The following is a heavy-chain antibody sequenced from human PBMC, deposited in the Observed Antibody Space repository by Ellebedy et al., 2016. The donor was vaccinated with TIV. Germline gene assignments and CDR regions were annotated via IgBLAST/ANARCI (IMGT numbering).Heavy chain of an antibody. CDR2: IYWDDDT. CDR1: GFSLSDNGVG. J-gene: IGHJ5*02. CDR3: ARRPPQDYGSYGLMGWFNP. V-gene: IGHV2-5*02. Sequence: SGPTLVXPTQTLTLTCSFSGFSLSDNGVGVAWIRQPPGKALEWLALIYWDDDTRYSPSLKSRLTVTKDTANNRVVLTMTNADPGDTGTYYCARRPPQDYGSYGLMGWFNPWGQGSLVTVSS. D-gene: IGHD2-15*01.